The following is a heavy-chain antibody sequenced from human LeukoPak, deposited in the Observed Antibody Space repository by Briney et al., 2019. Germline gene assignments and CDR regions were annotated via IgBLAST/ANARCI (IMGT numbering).Heavy chain of an antibody. CDR3: ARGRGGVNGASDI. V-gene: IGHV3-7*01. CDR2: IKQDGSEK. Sequence: PGGSLRLSCAASGFPFSSYWMSWVRQAPGKGLEWVANIKQDGSEKYYVDSVKGRFTISRDNAKNSLYLQMNSLRVEDTAVYYCARGRGGVNGASDIWGQGTMVTVSS. D-gene: IGHD2-8*02. CDR1: GFPFSSYW. J-gene: IGHJ3*02.